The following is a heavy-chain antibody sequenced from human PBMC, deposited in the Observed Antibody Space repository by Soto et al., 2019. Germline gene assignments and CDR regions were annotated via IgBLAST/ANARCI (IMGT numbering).Heavy chain of an antibody. D-gene: IGHD6-13*01. J-gene: IGHJ6*02. CDR1: EFPFSSYG. CDR3: AKDGAYIAAAGTQPESYYYYGMDV. Sequence: GGSVRLSCAAAEFPFSSYGRHWVRQAPGKGLEWVAVISYDGSNKYYADSVKGRFTISRDNSKNTLYLQMNSLRAEDTAVYYCAKDGAYIAAAGTQPESYYYYGMDVWGQGTTVTVSS. CDR2: ISYDGSNK. V-gene: IGHV3-30*18.